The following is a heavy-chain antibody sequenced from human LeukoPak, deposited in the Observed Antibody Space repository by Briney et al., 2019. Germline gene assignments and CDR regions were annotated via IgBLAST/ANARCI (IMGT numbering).Heavy chain of an antibody. CDR1: GYTFTSYY. CDR2: INAGNGNT. Sequence: ASVKVSCKASGYTFTSYYMHWVRQAPGQGLEWMGWINAGNGNTKYSQEFQGRVTITRDTSASTAYMELSSLRSEDMAVYYCARGYCSGGSCDYYFDYWGQGTLVTVSS. V-gene: IGHV1-3*03. CDR3: ARGYCSGGSCDYYFDY. D-gene: IGHD2-15*01. J-gene: IGHJ4*02.